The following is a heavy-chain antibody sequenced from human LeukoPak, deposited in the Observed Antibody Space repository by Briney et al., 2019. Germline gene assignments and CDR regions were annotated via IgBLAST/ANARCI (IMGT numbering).Heavy chain of an antibody. Sequence: YPGGSLRLSCAASGFTFSSYSMNWVRQAPGKGLEWVSYISSSSDTIYYADSVKGRFTISRDNAKNSLYLQVNSLRAEDTAVYFCARDRYTSIWGQGILVTVSS. CDR1: GFTFSSYS. V-gene: IGHV3-48*01. CDR3: ARDRYTSI. D-gene: IGHD3-16*02. J-gene: IGHJ4*02. CDR2: ISSSSDTI.